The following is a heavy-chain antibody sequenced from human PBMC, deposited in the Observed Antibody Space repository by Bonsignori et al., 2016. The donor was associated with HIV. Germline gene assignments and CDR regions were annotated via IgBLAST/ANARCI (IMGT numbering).Heavy chain of an antibody. J-gene: IGHJ4*02. V-gene: IGHV1-18*01. D-gene: IGHD2-2*01. Sequence: WVRQAPGQGLEWMGRISVNNGNTNYAQKLQGRVTMTTDTSTSTAYMELRSLRSDDTAVYYCARVKETVPAAGYWGQGTLVTVSS. CDR3: ARVKETVPAAGY. CDR2: ISVNNGNT.